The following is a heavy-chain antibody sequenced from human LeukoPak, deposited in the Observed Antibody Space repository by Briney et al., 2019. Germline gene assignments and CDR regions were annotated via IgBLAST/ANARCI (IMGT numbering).Heavy chain of an antibody. J-gene: IGHJ2*01. V-gene: IGHV3-33*08. Sequence: GGSLRLSCAASGFTFNNYGMQWVRQAPGKGLEWVAVIWYDGSNKYYADSVKGRFTISRDNSKNTPYLQMNSLRAEDTAVYYCARELISTTWRGNRSYFDLWGRGTLVTVSS. D-gene: IGHD1-1*01. CDR3: ARELISTTWRGNRSYFDL. CDR1: GFTFNNYG. CDR2: IWYDGSNK.